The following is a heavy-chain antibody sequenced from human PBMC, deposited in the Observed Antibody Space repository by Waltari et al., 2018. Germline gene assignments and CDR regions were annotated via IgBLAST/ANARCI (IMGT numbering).Heavy chain of an antibody. Sequence: QVQLQQWGAGLLKPSETLSLTCAVYGGSFSGYYWSWIRQPPGKGLEWIGEINHSGSTNYNPSLKSRVTISVDTSKNQFSLKLSSVTAADTAVYYCARGADRYSSGWWYFDYWGQGTLVTVSS. J-gene: IGHJ4*02. CDR3: ARGADRYSSGWWYFDY. D-gene: IGHD6-19*01. V-gene: IGHV4-34*01. CDR1: GGSFSGYY. CDR2: INHSGST.